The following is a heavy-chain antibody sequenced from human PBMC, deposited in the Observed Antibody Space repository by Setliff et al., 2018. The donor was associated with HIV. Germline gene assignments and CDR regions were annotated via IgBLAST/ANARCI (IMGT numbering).Heavy chain of an antibody. V-gene: IGHV3-33*03. CDR2: IWHDGNNK. D-gene: IGHD5-12*01. Sequence: QPRGSLRLSCAASGFTFSSYVMHWVRQAPGKGLEWVAVIWHDGNNKNYADSVKGRFTISRDNSKNNLYLQMNSLSPEDTAVYYCAKVGREYSGYDFTFDYWGQGTLGTAPQ. CDR1: GFTFSSYV. J-gene: IGHJ4*02. CDR3: AKVGREYSGYDFTFDY.